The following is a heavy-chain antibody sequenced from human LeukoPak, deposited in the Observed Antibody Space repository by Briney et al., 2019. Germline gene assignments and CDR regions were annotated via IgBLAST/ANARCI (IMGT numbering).Heavy chain of an antibody. J-gene: IGHJ4*02. CDR3: ARDPDGIAAAGTTY. CDR1: GFTFSSYA. CDR2: ISYDGSNK. V-gene: IGHV3-30*04. D-gene: IGHD6-13*01. Sequence: GGSLRLSCAASGFTFSSYAMHWVRQAPGKGLEWVAVISYDGSNKYYADSVKGRFTISRDNSKNTLYLQMNSLRAEDTAVYYCARDPDGIAAAGTTYWGQGILVTVSS.